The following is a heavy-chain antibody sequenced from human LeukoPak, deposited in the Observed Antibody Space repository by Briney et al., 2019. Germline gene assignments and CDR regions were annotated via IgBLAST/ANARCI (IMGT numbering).Heavy chain of an antibody. D-gene: IGHD4-11*01. Sequence: GGSLRLPCATSGFTFSTAYMSWVRQAPGRGLEWVGRIRSKRDGGTTEDAAPVRVRFTISRDDSEDTLSLQMNSLKTEDTAVYYCTTSLRRYSTVDYWGQGTMVTVSS. CDR2: IRSKRDGGTT. CDR3: TTSLRRYSTVDY. CDR1: GFTFSTAY. V-gene: IGHV3-15*01. J-gene: IGHJ4*02.